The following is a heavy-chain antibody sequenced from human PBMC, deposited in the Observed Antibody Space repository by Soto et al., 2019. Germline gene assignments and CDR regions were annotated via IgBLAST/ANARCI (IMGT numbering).Heavy chain of an antibody. J-gene: IGHJ5*02. CDR3: ARDPYYYASGSA. CDR2: ISSGSNYI. V-gene: IGHV3-21*01. Sequence: GSLRLSCAASGFTFSSYDMNWVRQAPGKGLEWVSSISSGSNYIYYADSVKGRFTISRDNAKKLLFLQMNSLRAEDTAVYYCARDPYYYASGSAWGQGTLVTVSS. D-gene: IGHD3-10*01. CDR1: GFTFSSYD.